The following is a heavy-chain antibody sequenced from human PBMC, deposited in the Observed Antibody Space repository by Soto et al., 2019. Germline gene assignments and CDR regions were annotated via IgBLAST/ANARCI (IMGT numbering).Heavy chain of an antibody. CDR3: ARIVGARVSGP. J-gene: IGHJ5*02. CDR2: ISSYNVNT. CDR1: GYNFISYG. D-gene: IGHD1-26*01. V-gene: IGHV1-18*01. Sequence: QVQLVQSGAEVKKPGASVKVSCKASGYNFISYGITWVRQAPGQGLEWLGWISSYNVNTNYAQKVRGRVTMTTDTSTSTAYMELRGLTSDDTAVYYCARIVGARVSGPWGQGTLVTVSS.